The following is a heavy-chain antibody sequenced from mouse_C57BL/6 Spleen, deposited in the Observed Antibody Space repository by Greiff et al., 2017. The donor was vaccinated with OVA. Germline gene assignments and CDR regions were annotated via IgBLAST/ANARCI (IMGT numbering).Heavy chain of an antibody. CDR1: GIDFSRYW. CDR2: INPDSSTI. J-gene: IGHJ1*03. D-gene: IGHD1-1*01. Sequence: EVKLVESGGGLVQPGGSLKLSCAASGIDFSRYWMSWVRRAPGKGLEWIGEINPDSSTINYAPSLQDKFIISRDNAKNTLYLQMSKVRSEDTALYYCARPHYYGSSWYFDVWGTGTTVTVSS. CDR3: ARPHYYGSSWYFDV. V-gene: IGHV4-1*01.